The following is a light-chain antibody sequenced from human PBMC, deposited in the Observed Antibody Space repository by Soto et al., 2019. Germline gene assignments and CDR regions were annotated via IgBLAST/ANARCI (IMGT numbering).Light chain of an antibody. J-gene: IGKJ2*01. CDR3: QQGYSTPYT. V-gene: IGKV1-39*01. Sequence: DIQMTQSPSSLSASVGARVTITCRASQSISSYLNWYQQKPGKAPKLLIYAAYSLQSGVPSRFSGSGAGTDCTLTISSLHPEDSATYYCQQGYSTPYTFGQGTKLEIK. CDR2: AAY. CDR1: QSISSY.